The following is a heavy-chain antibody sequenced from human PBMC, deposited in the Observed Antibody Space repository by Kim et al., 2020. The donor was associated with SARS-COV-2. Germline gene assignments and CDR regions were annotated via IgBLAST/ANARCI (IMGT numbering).Heavy chain of an antibody. V-gene: IGHV6-1*01. CDR3: ARSRMITFGGVIVIPDAFDI. Sequence: QTLSLTCAISGDSVSSNSAAWNWIRQSPSRGLEWLGRTYYRSKWYNDYAVSVKSRITINPDTSKNQFSLQLNSVTPEDTAVYYCARSRMITFGGVIVIPDAFDIWGQGTMVTVSS. CDR1: GDSVSSNSAA. CDR2: TYYRSKWYN. J-gene: IGHJ3*02. D-gene: IGHD3-16*02.